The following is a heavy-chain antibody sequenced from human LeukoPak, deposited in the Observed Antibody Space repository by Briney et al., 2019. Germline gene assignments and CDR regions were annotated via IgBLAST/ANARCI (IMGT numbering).Heavy chain of an antibody. J-gene: IGHJ5*02. V-gene: IGHV3-11*01. CDR2: ISRSGDTL. Sequence: GGSPRLSCAASGFTFRDYYMTWIRQAPGKGLEWISYISRSGDTLYYADSVEGRFTISRDNAKNSVFLQMNSLRAEDTAVYYCAREVIIFPDYYYYGLDVWGQGTLVTVSS. D-gene: IGHD3-16*01. CDR3: AREVIIFPDYYYYGLDV. CDR1: GFTFRDYY.